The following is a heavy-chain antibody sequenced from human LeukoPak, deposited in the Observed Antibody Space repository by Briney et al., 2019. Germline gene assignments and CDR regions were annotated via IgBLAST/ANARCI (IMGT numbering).Heavy chain of an antibody. Sequence: SETLSLTCTVSGGSISSSSYYWDWIRQPPGKGLEWIGTFYHGGSTYYNPSLKSRVTISVETSKNQFSLKLKSVTAADTAVYYCARDLYYYDSSGHSYNWFDPWGQGTLVAVSS. J-gene: IGHJ5*02. D-gene: IGHD3-22*01. CDR1: GGSISSSSYY. CDR2: FYHGGST. V-gene: IGHV4-39*07. CDR3: ARDLYYYDSSGHSYNWFDP.